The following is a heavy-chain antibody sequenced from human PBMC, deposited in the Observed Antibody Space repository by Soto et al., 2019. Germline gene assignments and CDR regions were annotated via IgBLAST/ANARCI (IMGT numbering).Heavy chain of an antibody. D-gene: IGHD5-18*01. CDR2: IIPSFGTP. J-gene: IGHJ5*01. CDR3: ARAPGYYNWFDP. CDR1: RVASRYCA. V-gene: IGHV1-18*01. Sequence: ASAKASSKDSRVASRYCAIRSAQQAPGQGLEWMGGIIPSFGTPTYAQKLQGRVTMTTDTSTSTAYMELRSLRSDDTAVYYCARAPGYYNWFDPWGQGTTVTVSS.